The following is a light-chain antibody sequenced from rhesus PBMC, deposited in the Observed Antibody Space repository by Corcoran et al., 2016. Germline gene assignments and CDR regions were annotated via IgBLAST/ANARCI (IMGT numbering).Light chain of an antibody. J-gene: IGKJ2*01. V-gene: IGKV1-22*01. CDR3: RQYNFSPYS. CDR1: QTIYSG. Sequence: DIQMTQSPSSLSASVGDTVTITCRASQTIYSGLAWYQQKPGEAPTLLIYKSSTLQSGVPSRFSGNGSWTDFTLTICSLQSEDFATYYCRQYNFSPYSFGQGTEVEIK. CDR2: KSS.